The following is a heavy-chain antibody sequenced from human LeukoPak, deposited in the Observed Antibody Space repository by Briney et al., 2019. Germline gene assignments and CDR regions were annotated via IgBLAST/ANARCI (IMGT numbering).Heavy chain of an antibody. CDR3: ARDGMVRGGLDY. J-gene: IGHJ4*02. CDR1: GGSISSGDYY. V-gene: IGHV4-30-4*01. D-gene: IGHD3-10*01. Sequence: PSQTLSLTCTVSGGSISSGDYYWSWIRQPPGKGLEWIGYIYYSGSTYYNPSLKSRVTISVDTSKNQFSLKLSSATAADTAVYYCARDGMVRGGLDYWGQGTLVTVSS. CDR2: IYYSGST.